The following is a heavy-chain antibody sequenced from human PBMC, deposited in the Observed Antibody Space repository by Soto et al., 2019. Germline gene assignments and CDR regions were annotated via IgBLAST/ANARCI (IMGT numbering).Heavy chain of an antibody. CDR3: TSIGGRIFGSPQGYYYGMDV. CDR2: IRSKANSYAT. Sequence: EVQLVESGGGLVQPGGSLKLSCAASGFTFSGSAMHWVRQASGKGLEWVGRIRSKANSYATAYAASVKGRFTISRDDSKNTAYLQMNSLKTEDTAVYYCTSIGGRIFGSPQGYYYGMDVWGQGTTVTVSS. V-gene: IGHV3-73*02. D-gene: IGHD3-3*01. J-gene: IGHJ6*02. CDR1: GFTFSGSA.